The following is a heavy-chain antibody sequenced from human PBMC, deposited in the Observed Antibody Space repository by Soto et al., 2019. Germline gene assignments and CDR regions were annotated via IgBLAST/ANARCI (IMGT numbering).Heavy chain of an antibody. CDR2: IWYDGSNK. CDR1: GFTFSSYG. V-gene: IGHV3-33*01. CDR3: ASEMVPGEWLSSYGMDV. D-gene: IGHD3-3*01. Sequence: QVQLVESGGGVVQPGRSLRLSCAASGFTFSSYGMHWVRQAPGKGLEWVAVIWYDGSNKYYADSVKGRFTISRDNSKNTLYLQMNSLRAEDTAVYYCASEMVPGEWLSSYGMDVWGQGTTVTVSS. J-gene: IGHJ6*02.